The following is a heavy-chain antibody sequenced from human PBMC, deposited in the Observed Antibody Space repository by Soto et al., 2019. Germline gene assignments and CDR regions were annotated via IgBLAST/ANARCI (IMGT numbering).Heavy chain of an antibody. CDR1: GYTFIRYG. CDR2: ISPYNDYT. V-gene: IGHV1-18*01. D-gene: IGHD3-16*01. Sequence: QVQLAQSANEVKKPGASVRVSCKAAGYTFIRYGIAWVRQAPGQGLEWMGWISPYNDYTVYAQKFQGRGSMTADTSTRTVYMKLRGLKADATAVYYCAGGGYYDNSWGMLSHYGLDVWGQGTSVSVSS. CDR3: AGGGYYDNSWGMLSHYGLDV. J-gene: IGHJ6*02.